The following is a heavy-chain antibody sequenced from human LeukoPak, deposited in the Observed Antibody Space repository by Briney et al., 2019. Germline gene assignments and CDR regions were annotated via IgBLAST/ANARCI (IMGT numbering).Heavy chain of an antibody. CDR1: GFTVSSNY. Sequence: GGSLRLSCAASGFTVSSNYMSWVRQAPGKGLEWVSVIYSGGSTYYADSVKGRFTISRDNSKNTLYLQVNSLRAEDTAVYYCARGYPKAFGAFDIWGQGTMVTVSS. D-gene: IGHD3-3*01. V-gene: IGHV3-66*01. J-gene: IGHJ3*02. CDR3: ARGYPKAFGAFDI. CDR2: IYSGGST.